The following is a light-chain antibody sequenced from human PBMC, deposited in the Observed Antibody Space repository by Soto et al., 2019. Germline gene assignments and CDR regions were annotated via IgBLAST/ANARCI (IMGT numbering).Light chain of an antibody. CDR1: SSDVGAYNF. Sequence: QSALTQPASVSGSPGQSITISCTGTSSDVGAYNFVSWYQHHPGTAPKLMIYEVSNRPSGASNRFSGTKSGNTASLTISGLQTEEEADYCGYSYRGSNAWVFGGGTKLTVL. J-gene: IGLJ3*02. V-gene: IGLV2-14*01. CDR3: YSYRGSNAWV. CDR2: EVS.